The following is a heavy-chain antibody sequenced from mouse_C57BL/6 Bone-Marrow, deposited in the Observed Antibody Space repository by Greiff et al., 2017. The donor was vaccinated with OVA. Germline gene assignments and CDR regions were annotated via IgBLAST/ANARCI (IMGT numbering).Heavy chain of an antibody. Sequence: VKLVESGPELVKPGASVKISCKASGYTFTDYYINWVKQRPGQGLEWIGWIFPGSGSPYYNEKFKGTATLTVDKSSSTAYMLLSSLTSEDSAVYCCARGYYGSSYNVDNWGQGTTLTVSS. D-gene: IGHD1-1*01. CDR3: ARGYYGSSYNVDN. CDR1: GYTFTDYY. J-gene: IGHJ2*01. CDR2: IFPGSGSP. V-gene: IGHV1-75*01.